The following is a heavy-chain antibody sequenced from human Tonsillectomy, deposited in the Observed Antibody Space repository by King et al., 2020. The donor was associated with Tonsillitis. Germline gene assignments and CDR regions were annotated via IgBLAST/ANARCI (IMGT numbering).Heavy chain of an antibody. CDR2: IYYSGST. CDR3: ARGPTILGGTRVDSMVGWFDP. Sequence: QVQLQESGPGLVKPSQTLSLTCAVSGGSISSGFYSWSWIRQPPGKGLEWIGYIYYSGSTYYNPSLKSRLTISIDTSKNQFSLRLSSVTAADTAVYYCARGPTILGGTRVDSMVGWFDPWGQGTLVTVSS. CDR1: GGSISSGFYS. D-gene: IGHD2-15*01. J-gene: IGHJ5*02. V-gene: IGHV4-30-4*07.